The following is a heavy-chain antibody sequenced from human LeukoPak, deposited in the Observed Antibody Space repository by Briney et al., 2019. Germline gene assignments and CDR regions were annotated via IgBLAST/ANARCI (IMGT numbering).Heavy chain of an antibody. CDR3: ARDFQGSGSYYVPGAFDI. CDR1: GGSISSYY. Sequence: SETLSLTCTVSGGSISSYYWSWIRQPAGKGLEWIGRTYTSGSTNYNPSLKSRVTISVDKSKNQFSLKLSSVTAADTAVYYCARDFQGSGSYYVPGAFDIWGQGTMVTVSS. CDR2: TYTSGST. D-gene: IGHD3-10*01. V-gene: IGHV4-4*07. J-gene: IGHJ3*02.